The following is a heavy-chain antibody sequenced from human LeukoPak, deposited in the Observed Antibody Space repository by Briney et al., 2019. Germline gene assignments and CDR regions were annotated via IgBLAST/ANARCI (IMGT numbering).Heavy chain of an antibody. V-gene: IGHV3-30*02. CDR1: GFTFSSYG. D-gene: IGHD3-3*01. CDR2: IRYDGSNK. Sequence: GGSLRLSCAASGFTFSSYGMHWVRQAPGKGLEWVAFIRYDGSNKYYADSVKGRFTISRDNSKNTLYLQMNSLRAEDTAVYYCAKGSFYYFDYWGQGTLVTVSS. CDR3: AKGSFYYFDY. J-gene: IGHJ4*02.